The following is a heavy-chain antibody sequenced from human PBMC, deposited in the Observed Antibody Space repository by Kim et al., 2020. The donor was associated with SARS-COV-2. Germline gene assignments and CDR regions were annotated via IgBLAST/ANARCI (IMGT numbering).Heavy chain of an antibody. D-gene: IGHD3-16*01. CDR3: SKGDYGVYGYNFFGMDV. Sequence: GGSLRLSCAASGFTFSNYGMNWVRQAPGKGLEWVSVISGSGGRAYYADSVKGRFTISRNNSKNTLYRQMNSLRAEDTAVYYCSKGDYGVYGYNFFGMDVWGHGTSVTVSS. CDR2: ISGSGGRA. J-gene: IGHJ6*02. V-gene: IGHV3-23*01. CDR1: GFTFSNYG.